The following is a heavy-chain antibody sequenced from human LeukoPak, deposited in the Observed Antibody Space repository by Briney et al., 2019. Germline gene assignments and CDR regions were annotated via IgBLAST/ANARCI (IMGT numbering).Heavy chain of an antibody. D-gene: IGHD3-10*01. CDR3: ARDVRGGRLLWFGDPRDAFDI. V-gene: IGHV3-33*01. CDR2: IWYDGGYK. CDR1: GFTFSRYG. J-gene: IGHJ3*02. Sequence: GGSLRLPCAASGFTFSRYGMHWVRQAPGKGLEWVAVIWYDGGYKYYADSVKGRFTIPRDNSENTLYLQINSLRVEDTAVYYCARDVRGGRLLWFGDPRDAFDIWGQGTLVTVSS.